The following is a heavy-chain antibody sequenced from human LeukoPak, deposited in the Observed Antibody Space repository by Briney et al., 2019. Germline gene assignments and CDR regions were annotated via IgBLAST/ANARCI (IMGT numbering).Heavy chain of an antibody. CDR2: ISGSGGST. V-gene: IGHV3-23*01. CDR3: ATRYSGSYYLLYSYYFDY. CDR1: GFTFSNYA. J-gene: IGHJ4*02. Sequence: GGSLRLSCAASGFTFSNYAMSWVRQAPGKGLEWVSAISGSGGSTYYADSVKGRFTISRDNSKNTLYLQMNSLRAEDTAVYYCATRYSGSYYLLYSYYFDYWGQGTLVTVSS. D-gene: IGHD1-26*01.